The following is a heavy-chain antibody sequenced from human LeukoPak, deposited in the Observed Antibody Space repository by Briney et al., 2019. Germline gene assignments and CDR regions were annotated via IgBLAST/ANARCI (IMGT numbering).Heavy chain of an antibody. Sequence: AASVKVSCKASGYTFTSYGISWVRQAPGQGLEWMGWISAYNGNTKYSQKFQGRVTITRDTSASTAYMELSSLRSEDTAVYYCARRSDGSGSYRQLYGMDVWGQGTTVTVSS. D-gene: IGHD3-10*01. CDR3: ARRSDGSGSYRQLYGMDV. V-gene: IGHV1-18*01. CDR2: ISAYNGNT. J-gene: IGHJ6*02. CDR1: GYTFTSYG.